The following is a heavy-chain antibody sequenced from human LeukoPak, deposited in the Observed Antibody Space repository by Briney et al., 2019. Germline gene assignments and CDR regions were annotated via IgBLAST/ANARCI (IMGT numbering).Heavy chain of an antibody. CDR2: INWNSGSI. D-gene: IGHD5-12*01. CDR1: GFTFDGYA. CDR3: AKDQGGYASNFDY. J-gene: IGHJ4*02. V-gene: IGHV3-9*01. Sequence: GGSLRLSCAASGFTFDGYAMHWVRQVPGKGLEWVSGINWNSGSIGCADSVKGRFTISRDNAKNSLYLQMNSLRAEDTALYYCAKDQGGYASNFDYWGQGTLVTVSS.